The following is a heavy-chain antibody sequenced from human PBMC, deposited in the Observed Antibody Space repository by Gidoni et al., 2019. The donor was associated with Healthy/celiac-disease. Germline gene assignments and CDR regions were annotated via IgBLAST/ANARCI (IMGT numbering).Heavy chain of an antibody. Sequence: QVQLQESGPGLVKPSETLSLTCTVSGGSISSYYWSWIRQPPGKGLEWIGYIYYSGSTNYNPSLKSRVTTSVDTSKNQFSLKLSSVTAADTAVYYCARLFTEQQLVDDYYYYYYYMDVWGKGTTVTVSS. CDR1: GGSISSYY. CDR2: IYYSGST. CDR3: ARLFTEQQLVDDYYYYYYYMDV. D-gene: IGHD6-13*01. J-gene: IGHJ6*03. V-gene: IGHV4-59*08.